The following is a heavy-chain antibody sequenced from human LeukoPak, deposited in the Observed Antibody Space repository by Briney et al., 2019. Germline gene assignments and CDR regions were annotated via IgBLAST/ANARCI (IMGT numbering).Heavy chain of an antibody. CDR3: ASEYNWKDPAYYYYLDV. Sequence: ASVKVSCKASGYTLIDYCIHWVSQAPGQGLEWMGRINPKSGGTNPAQEYKGRVAMTSDTAISTAYMELSRLRSDDTAVYCCASEYNWKDPAYYYYLDVWGKGTTVTVSS. CDR1: GYTLIDYC. CDR2: INPKSGGT. D-gene: IGHD1-20*01. J-gene: IGHJ6*03. V-gene: IGHV1-2*06.